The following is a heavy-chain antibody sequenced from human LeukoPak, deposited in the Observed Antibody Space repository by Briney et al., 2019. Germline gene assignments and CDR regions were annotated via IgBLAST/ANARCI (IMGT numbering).Heavy chain of an antibody. CDR1: GFNFYNEY. CDR3: ARGYPGEHNAFDI. V-gene: IGHV3-74*01. Sequence: QTGGSLRLSCVATGFNFYNEYMHWVRQAPGKGLVWVSRITTDGSTTYADSVRGRFTISRDNAKNTLYLQMNSLRAEDTAVYYCARGYPGEHNAFDIWGQGTMISVSS. J-gene: IGHJ3*02. D-gene: IGHD7-27*01. CDR2: ITTDGST.